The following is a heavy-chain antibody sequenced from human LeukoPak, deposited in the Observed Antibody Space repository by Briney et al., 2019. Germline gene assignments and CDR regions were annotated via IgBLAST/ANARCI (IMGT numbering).Heavy chain of an antibody. J-gene: IGHJ4*02. CDR2: IVSFSSPV. CDR1: GFTIGDYA. CDR3: ARFLNNYTYADY. V-gene: IGHV3-48*04. D-gene: IGHD1/OR15-1a*01. Sequence: PGGSLRLSCAASGFTIGDYAMIWVRQTPGKGLEWLSYIVSFSSPVYYADSVKGRFTISRDNAKNSLYLQMNSLRAEDTAMYYCARFLNNYTYADYWGQGTLVTVSS.